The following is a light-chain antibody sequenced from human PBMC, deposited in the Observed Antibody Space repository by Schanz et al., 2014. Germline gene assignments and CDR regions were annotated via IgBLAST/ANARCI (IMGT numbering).Light chain of an antibody. CDR3: QQYGSSRYT. CDR1: QSVSSN. V-gene: IGKV3-15*01. CDR2: GAS. Sequence: EIVMTQSPATLSVSPGERATLSCRASQSVSSNLAWYQQKPGQAPRLLIYGASTRATGIPARFSGSGSGTEFTLTISRLEPEDFAVYYCQQYGSSRYTFGQGTKLEIK. J-gene: IGKJ2*01.